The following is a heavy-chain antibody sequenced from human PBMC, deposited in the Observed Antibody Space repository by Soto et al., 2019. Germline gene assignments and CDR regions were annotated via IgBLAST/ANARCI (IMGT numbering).Heavy chain of an antibody. CDR3: AGQTFTIAAASYGRSNWFDP. D-gene: IGHD6-25*01. J-gene: IGHJ5*02. V-gene: IGHV4-39*01. CDR1: GGSITSSSHF. CDR2: IYFTGNT. Sequence: SETLSLTCSASGGSITSSSHFWGWVRPPPGKRLEWIGTIYFTGNTYYTPSLKSRLTMSIDTSKNEFSLRLNSVTAADTAVYYCAGQTFTIAAASYGRSNWFDPWGPGTLVTVSS.